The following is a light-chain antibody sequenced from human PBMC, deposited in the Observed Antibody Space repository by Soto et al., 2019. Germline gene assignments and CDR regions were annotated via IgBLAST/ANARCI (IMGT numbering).Light chain of an antibody. CDR3: SSYAGSNAVV. V-gene: IGLV2-8*01. Sequence: QSVLTQPPSAAGSPGPAVTISCTGTSSDVTYYNYVSWYQQHPGKAPKLMIYEVSKRNSGVPYRFSGSKSGNTASLTVSGLQAEDEVYFYCSSYAGSNAVVFCGGTKLTVL. CDR1: SSDVTYYNY. CDR2: EVS. J-gene: IGLJ2*01.